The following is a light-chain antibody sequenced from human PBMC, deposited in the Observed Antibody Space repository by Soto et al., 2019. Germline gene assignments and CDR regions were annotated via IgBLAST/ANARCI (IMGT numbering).Light chain of an antibody. Sequence: MTQSPSSLSASVGDRVTITCRASQSLLHRNGYNYLDWYLQKPGQSPQLLIYLGSDRASGVPDRFSGSGSGTDFTLKISRVEAEDVGVYYCMQTLQTRTFGQGTKVDIK. CDR1: QSLLHRNGYNY. J-gene: IGKJ1*01. CDR3: MQTLQTRT. V-gene: IGKV2-28*01. CDR2: LGS.